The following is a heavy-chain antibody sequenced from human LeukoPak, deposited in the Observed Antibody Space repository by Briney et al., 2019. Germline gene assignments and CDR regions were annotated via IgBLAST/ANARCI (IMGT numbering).Heavy chain of an antibody. D-gene: IGHD4-11*01. CDR3: ARGEALYSNYGFDY. CDR2: IYYSGST. CDR1: GGSINGYY. Sequence: SETLSLTCTVSGGSINGYYWSLIRQPPGKGLEWIGYIYYSGSTHYNPSLKSRVTISIDTSKNQFSLKLTSVTAADTAVYYCARGEALYSNYGFDYWGQGTLVTVSS. V-gene: IGHV4-59*01. J-gene: IGHJ4*02.